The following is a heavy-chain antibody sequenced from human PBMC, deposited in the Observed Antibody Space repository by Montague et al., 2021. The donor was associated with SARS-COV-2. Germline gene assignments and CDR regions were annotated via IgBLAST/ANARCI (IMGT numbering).Heavy chain of an antibody. D-gene: IGHD2-15*01. CDR2: IHYSGST. CDR3: ARRSLGYCSGGSCYSAFDP. V-gene: IGHV4-59*01. Sequence: SETLSLTCTVSGGSISSYYWSWIRQPPGKGLEWIGYIHYSGSTNYNPSLKSRVTISVDTSKNQFSLKLSSVTAADTAVYYCARRSLGYCSGGSCYSAFDPWGQGTLVTVSS. J-gene: IGHJ5*02. CDR1: GGSISSYY.